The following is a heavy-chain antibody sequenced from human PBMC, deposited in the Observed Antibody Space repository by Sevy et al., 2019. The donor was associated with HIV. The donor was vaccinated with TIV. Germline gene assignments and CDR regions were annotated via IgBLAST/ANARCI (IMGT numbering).Heavy chain of an antibody. CDR3: AKSPRYDILTGSFDP. CDR1: GFTFDDYA. CDR2: ISWNSGSI. V-gene: IGHV3-9*01. Sequence: GGSLRLSCAASGFTFDDYAMHWVRQAPGKGLEWVSGISWNSGSIGYAVSVKGRFTISRDNAKNSLYLQMNSLRAEDTALYYCAKSPRYDILTGSFDPWGQGTLVTVSS. D-gene: IGHD3-9*01. J-gene: IGHJ5*02.